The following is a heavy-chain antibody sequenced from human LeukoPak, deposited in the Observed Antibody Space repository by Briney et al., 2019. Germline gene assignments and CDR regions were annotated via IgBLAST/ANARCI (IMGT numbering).Heavy chain of an antibody. Sequence: SETLSLTCAVSGGSISSGGYSWSWIRQPPGKGLEWIGYIYHSGSTYYNPSLKSRVTISVDRSKNQFSLKLSSVTAADTAVYYCARTAGSCYYPIDYWGQGTLVTVSS. CDR2: IYHSGST. V-gene: IGHV4-30-2*01. J-gene: IGHJ4*02. CDR1: GGSISSGGYS. D-gene: IGHD3-22*01. CDR3: ARTAGSCYYPIDY.